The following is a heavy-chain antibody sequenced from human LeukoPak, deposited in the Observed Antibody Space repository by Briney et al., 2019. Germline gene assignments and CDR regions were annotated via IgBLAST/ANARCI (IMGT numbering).Heavy chain of an antibody. D-gene: IGHD7-27*01. CDR3: GTGSAFDI. J-gene: IGHJ3*02. CDR1: GFTFSNSY. Sequence: GGSLRLSCAASGFTFSNSYMSWVRQAPGKGLEWVGLIKRKSDGETTDYATPVKGRFTISRDDSKNTLYVQMDSLKSEDTAVYYRGTGSAFDIWGQGTMVTVYS. CDR2: IKRKSDGETT. V-gene: IGHV3-15*01.